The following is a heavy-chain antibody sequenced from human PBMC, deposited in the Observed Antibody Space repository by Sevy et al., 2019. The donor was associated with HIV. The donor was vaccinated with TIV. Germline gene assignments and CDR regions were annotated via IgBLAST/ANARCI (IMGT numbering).Heavy chain of an antibody. J-gene: IGHJ4*02. CDR1: GFTFSSAW. CDR3: SYYYDSSGYPYFDY. V-gene: IGHV3-15*01. Sequence: GESLKISCAASGFTFSSAWMSWVRQAPGKGLEWVGRIKTKADGGTTHYAAPVKDRFTISRDDSKNTLYLQMNSLKTEDTAVYYCSYYYDSSGYPYFDYWGQGTLVTV. CDR2: IKTKADGGTT. D-gene: IGHD3-22*01.